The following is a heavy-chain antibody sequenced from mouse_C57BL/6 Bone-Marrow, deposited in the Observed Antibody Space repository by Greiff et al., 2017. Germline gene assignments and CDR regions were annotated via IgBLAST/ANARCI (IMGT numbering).Heavy chain of an antibody. J-gene: IGHJ2*01. CDR3: ARNERYYFDY. CDR2: IYPGGGYT. CDR1: GYTFTNYW. V-gene: IGHV1-63*01. Sequence: QVQLQQSGAELVRPGTSVKMSCKASGYTFTNYWIGWAKQRPGHGLEWIGDIYPGGGYTNYNEKFKGKATLTADKSSSTAYMQLISLTSEDSAIYYCARNERYYFDYWGQGTTLTVSA.